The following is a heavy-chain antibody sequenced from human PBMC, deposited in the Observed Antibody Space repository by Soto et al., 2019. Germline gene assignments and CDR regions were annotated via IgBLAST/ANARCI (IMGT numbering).Heavy chain of an antibody. D-gene: IGHD5-12*01. CDR3: ARVVVATLGGWFDP. CDR1: GGTFSGYY. J-gene: IGHJ5*02. Sequence: SETLCLTCAVDGGTFSGYYWSWIRKTPGKGLEWIGEINHIESINYNPPLKSRVTMSVDTSKNQFSLKLSSVTAADTAVYYCARVVVATLGGWFDPWGQGTLVTVSS. CDR2: INHIESI. V-gene: IGHV4-34*01.